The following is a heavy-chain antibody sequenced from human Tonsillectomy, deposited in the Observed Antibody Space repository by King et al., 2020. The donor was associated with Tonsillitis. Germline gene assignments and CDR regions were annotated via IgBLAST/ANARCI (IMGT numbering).Heavy chain of an antibody. CDR1: GDTFTGYY. CDR3: ARDIGGIAVTGPLGAFDI. Sequence: QLVQSGAEVKKPGASVKVSCKASGDTFTGYYMHWVPQAPGQGLEWMGWINPNTGGTIYAQKFQDWVTMTRDTSISTAYMELRRLRSDDTAVYYCARDIGGIAVTGPLGAFDIWGQGTMVTVSS. V-gene: IGHV1-2*04. CDR2: INPNTGGT. D-gene: IGHD6-19*01. J-gene: IGHJ3*02.